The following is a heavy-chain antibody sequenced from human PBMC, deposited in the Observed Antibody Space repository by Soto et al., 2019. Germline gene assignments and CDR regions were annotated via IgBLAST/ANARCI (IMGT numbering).Heavy chain of an antibody. D-gene: IGHD2-2*01. CDR1: DGSISSGGYY. CDR3: ARGGLYCSSTSCPNWFAP. Sequence: PSETLSLTCTVSDGSISSGGYYWSWIRQHPGKGLEWIGYIYYSGSTYYNPSLKSRVTISVDTSKNQFSLKLSSVTAADTAVYYFARGGLYCSSTSCPNWFAPWGQGTLVTVSS. CDR2: IYYSGST. J-gene: IGHJ5*02. V-gene: IGHV4-31*03.